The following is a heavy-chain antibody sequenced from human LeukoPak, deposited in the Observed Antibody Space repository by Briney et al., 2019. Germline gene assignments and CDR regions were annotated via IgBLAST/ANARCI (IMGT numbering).Heavy chain of an antibody. Sequence: SETLSLTCTVSGGSISSSSYYWGWIRQPPGKGLEWIGSIYYSGSTYYNPSLKSRVTISVDTSKDQFSLKLSSVTAADTAVYYCARAVAGYSSSWYWDYWGQGTLVTVSS. CDR1: GGSISSSSYY. CDR3: ARAVAGYSSSWYWDY. CDR2: IYYSGST. J-gene: IGHJ4*02. D-gene: IGHD6-13*01. V-gene: IGHV4-39*01.